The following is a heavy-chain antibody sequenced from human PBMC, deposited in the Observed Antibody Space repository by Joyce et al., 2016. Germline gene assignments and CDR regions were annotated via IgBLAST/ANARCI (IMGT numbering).Heavy chain of an antibody. CDR3: ARGDPRTSSPLFWYFAL. CDR1: GYTFTDYY. V-gene: IGHV1-2*02. Sequence: QVQLVQSGAEVKKPGASVKVSCKASGYTFTDYYIHWVRQAPGQGLEWMGEINRNSDGTEYPQKFHGRVTMARDTSIRTADMELTGLRSDDTAVYYWARGDPRTSSPLFWYFALWGRGTLVTVSS. CDR2: INRNSDGT. J-gene: IGHJ2*01. D-gene: IGHD2-2*01.